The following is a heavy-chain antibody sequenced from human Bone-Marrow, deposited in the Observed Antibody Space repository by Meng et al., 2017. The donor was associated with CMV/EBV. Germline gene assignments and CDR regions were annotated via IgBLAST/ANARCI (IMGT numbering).Heavy chain of an antibody. Sequence: GESLKISCSASGFTFSSSAMSWVRQAPGKGLEWVSAISSGGGSTYYADSVKGRFTISRDNSKSTLYLQMNSLRAEDTAVYYCAKAITVTIRAFDYWAQGTLVTVSS. CDR1: GFTFSSSA. CDR2: ISSGGGST. J-gene: IGHJ4*02. CDR3: AKAITVTIRAFDY. V-gene: IGHV3-23*01. D-gene: IGHD4-17*01.